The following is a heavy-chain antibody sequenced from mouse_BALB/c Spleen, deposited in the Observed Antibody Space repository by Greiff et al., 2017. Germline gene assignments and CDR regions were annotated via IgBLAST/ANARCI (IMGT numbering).Heavy chain of an antibody. Sequence: QVTLKESGPGILQPSQTLSLTCSFSGFSLSTSGMGVGWIRQPSGMGLEWLAHIWWDDDKRYNPALKSRLTISKDTSSNQVFLKIASVDTADTATYYCAHYDYDRYYYAMDYWGQGTSVTVSS. CDR3: AHYDYDRYYYAMDY. J-gene: IGHJ4*01. D-gene: IGHD2-4*01. CDR1: GFSLSTSGMG. CDR2: IWWDDDK. V-gene: IGHV8-8*01.